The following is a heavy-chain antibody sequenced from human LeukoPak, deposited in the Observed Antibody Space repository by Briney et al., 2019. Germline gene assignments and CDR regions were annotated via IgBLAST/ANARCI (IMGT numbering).Heavy chain of an antibody. CDR1: CLHQKSYSL. J-gene: IGHJ4*02. CDR2: INNWGTK. V-gene: IGHV4-39*01. CDR3: CRLGVGVQLWGN. D-gene: IGHD3-16*01. Sequence: SETLSLTCVDCRECLHQKSYSLLGIRQSPGEGLQWIVTINNWGTKYYNPSLKSRVTMPVDPSKNQFSLNLISVNARDTAVFVRCRLGVGVQLWGNWGQGTLVTVSS.